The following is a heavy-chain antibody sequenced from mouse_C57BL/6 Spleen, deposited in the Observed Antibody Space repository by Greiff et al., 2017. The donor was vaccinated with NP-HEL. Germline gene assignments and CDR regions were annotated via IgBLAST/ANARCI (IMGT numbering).Heavy chain of an antibody. CDR2: INPGSGGT. CDR1: GYAFTNYL. V-gene: IGHV1-54*01. Sequence: QVQLQQSGAELVRPGTSVKVSCKASGYAFTNYLIEWVKQRPGQGLEWIGVINPGSGGTNYNEKFKGKATLTADKSSSTAYMQLSSLTSEDSAVYYCARRMGWEGYYFDYWGQGTTLTVSS. J-gene: IGHJ2*01. D-gene: IGHD2-3*01. CDR3: ARRMGWEGYYFDY.